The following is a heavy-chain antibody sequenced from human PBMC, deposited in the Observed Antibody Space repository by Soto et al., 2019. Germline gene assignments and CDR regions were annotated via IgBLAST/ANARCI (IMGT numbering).Heavy chain of an antibody. J-gene: IGHJ6*02. V-gene: IGHV1-8*01. CDR2: MNPNSGNT. Sequence: GASVKVSCKASGYTFTSYDINWVRQATGQGLEGMGGMNPNSGNTGYAQKFQGRVTMTRNTSISTAYMELSSLRSEDTAVYYCATHQRYYVFWTGYYYYGMDVSRQGTTVTGSS. CDR1: GYTFTSYD. CDR3: ATHQRYYVFWTGYYYYGMDV. D-gene: IGHD3-3*01.